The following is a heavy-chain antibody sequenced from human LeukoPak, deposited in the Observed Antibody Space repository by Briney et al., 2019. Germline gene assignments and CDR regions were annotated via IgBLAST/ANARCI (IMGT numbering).Heavy chain of an antibody. J-gene: IGHJ4*02. Sequence: GGSLRLSCAASELTFSSYWMSWVRQAPGKGLEWVANIKQDGSEKYYVDSVKGRFTISRDNAKNSLYLQMNSLRAEDTAVYYCASGGYMYAYWGQGTPVTVSS. CDR3: ASGGYMYAY. D-gene: IGHD2-8*01. CDR2: IKQDGSEK. CDR1: ELTFSSYW. V-gene: IGHV3-7*01.